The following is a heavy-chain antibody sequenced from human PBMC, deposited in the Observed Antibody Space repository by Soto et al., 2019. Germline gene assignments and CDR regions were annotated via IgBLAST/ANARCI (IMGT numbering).Heavy chain of an antibody. Sequence: QVQLVQSGAEVKKPGSSVKVSCKASGGTFSSYAISWVRQAPGQGLEWMGGIIPIFGTANYAQKFQGRVTITAAESTGPAYMGLRSLRSEDTAVYYCARVLYGDWLYGMDVWGQGTTVTVSS. CDR2: IIPIFGTA. J-gene: IGHJ6*02. V-gene: IGHV1-69*12. CDR1: GGTFSSYA. CDR3: ARVLYGDWLYGMDV. D-gene: IGHD4-17*01.